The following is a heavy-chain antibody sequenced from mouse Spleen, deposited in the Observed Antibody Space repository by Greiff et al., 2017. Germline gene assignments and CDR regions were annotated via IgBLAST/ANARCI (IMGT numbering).Heavy chain of an antibody. CDR3: ALYDGYSYAMDY. D-gene: IGHD2-3*01. CDR1: GYSITSGYY. Sequence: EVKLEESGPGLVKPSQSLSLTCSVTGYSITSGYYWNWIRQFPGNKLEWMGYISYDGSNNYNPSLKNRISITRDTSKNQFFLKLNSVTTEDTATYYCALYDGYSYAMDYWGQGTSVTVSS. CDR2: ISYDGSN. J-gene: IGHJ4*01. V-gene: IGHV3-6*01.